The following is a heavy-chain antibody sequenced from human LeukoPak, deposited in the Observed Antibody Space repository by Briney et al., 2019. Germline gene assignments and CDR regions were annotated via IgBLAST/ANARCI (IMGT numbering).Heavy chain of an antibody. CDR1: GYTFINYG. D-gene: IGHD3-9*01. Sequence: ASVKVSCKAFGYTFINYGISWVRQAPGQGLEWMGWVSAYADNINYVQKFQGRVTMTTDTSTSTAYMELRSLRSDDTAIYYCARDPGYDILTGRKAPFFDYWGQGTLVTVSS. J-gene: IGHJ4*02. CDR2: VSAYADNI. CDR3: ARDPGYDILTGRKAPFFDY. V-gene: IGHV1-18*01.